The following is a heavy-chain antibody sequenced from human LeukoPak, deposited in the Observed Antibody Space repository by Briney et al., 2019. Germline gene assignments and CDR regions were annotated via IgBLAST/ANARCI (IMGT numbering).Heavy chain of an antibody. V-gene: IGHV4-59*08. D-gene: IGHD6-13*01. CDR3: ARPPAAAGTWWFDP. Sequence: SETLSLTCTVSGGSISSYYWSWIRQPPGKGLEWIGYIYYSGSTNYNPSLKSRVTISVDTSKNQFSLKLSSVTAADTAVYYCARPPAAAGTWWFDPSGQGTLVTVSS. J-gene: IGHJ5*02. CDR1: GGSISSYY. CDR2: IYYSGST.